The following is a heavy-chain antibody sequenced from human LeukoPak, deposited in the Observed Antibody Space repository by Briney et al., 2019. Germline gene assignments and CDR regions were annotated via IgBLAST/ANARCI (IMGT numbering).Heavy chain of an antibody. D-gene: IGHD3-22*01. Sequence: GESLKISFKGSGYCFTSYWIGWVRQMPGEGVEGMGIIYPGDSDTRYSPSFQGQVTISADKSISTAYLQWSSLKASDTAMYYCARRYDSSGYCLDYWGQGTLVTVSS. CDR2: IYPGDSDT. CDR1: GYCFTSYW. V-gene: IGHV5-51*01. CDR3: ARRYDSSGYCLDY. J-gene: IGHJ4*02.